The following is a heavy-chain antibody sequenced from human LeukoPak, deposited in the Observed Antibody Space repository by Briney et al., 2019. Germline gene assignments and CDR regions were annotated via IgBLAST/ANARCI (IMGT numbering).Heavy chain of an antibody. CDR1: GVSISSYY. J-gene: IGHJ3*02. CDR2: IYYSGST. V-gene: IGHV4-59*12. Sequence: PSETLSLTCTVSGVSISSYYWSWIRQPPGKGLEWIGYIYYSGSTNYNPSLKSRVTMSVDTSKNQFSLKLRSVTAADTAVYYWAREGLSIVGVPAAMYAFDIWGQGTMVTVSS. CDR3: AREGLSIVGVPAAMYAFDI. D-gene: IGHD2-2*01.